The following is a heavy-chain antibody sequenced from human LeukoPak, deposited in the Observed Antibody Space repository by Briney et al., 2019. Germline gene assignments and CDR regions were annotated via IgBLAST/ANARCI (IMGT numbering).Heavy chain of an antibody. CDR3: TRENRPFCPFAF. V-gene: IGHV4-4*07. Sequence: SGTLSLTCTVSGGSISSYYWNWLRQPAGKGLEWIGHIYSSGSTNYNPSLKRRVSMSVDMSKNQSSLSLTAVTAADTALYYCTRENRPFCPFAFWGQGVLVTVSS. CDR1: GGSISSYY. D-gene: IGHD2/OR15-2a*01. J-gene: IGHJ4*02. CDR2: IYSSGST.